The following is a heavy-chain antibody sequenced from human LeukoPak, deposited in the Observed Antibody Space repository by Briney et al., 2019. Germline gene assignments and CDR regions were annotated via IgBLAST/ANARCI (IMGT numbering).Heavy chain of an antibody. J-gene: IGHJ4*02. V-gene: IGHV3-7*05. Sequence: GGSLRLSCAASGFAFSSSWMAWVRQAPGKGLEWVANMNPDGSTKNYVDSVRGRFTISRDNAKNSLYLQMNSLRVDDTAVYYCARDSGYSASDYWGQGTLVTVSS. CDR1: GFAFSSSW. CDR3: ARDSGYSASDY. CDR2: MNPDGSTK. D-gene: IGHD5-12*01.